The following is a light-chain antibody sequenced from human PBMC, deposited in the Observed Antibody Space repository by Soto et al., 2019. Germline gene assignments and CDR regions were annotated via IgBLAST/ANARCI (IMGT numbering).Light chain of an antibody. V-gene: IGLV1-47*01. Sequence: QSVLTQPPSASGTPGQRVTISCSGSSSNIGSNYVYWYQQLPGTAPKLLIHRNSQRPSGVPDRFSGSKSGTSASLAISGLRSEDEADYYCAAWDDSLSGHWVFGGGTKLTVL. CDR3: AAWDDSLSGHWV. CDR2: RNS. J-gene: IGLJ3*02. CDR1: SSNIGSNY.